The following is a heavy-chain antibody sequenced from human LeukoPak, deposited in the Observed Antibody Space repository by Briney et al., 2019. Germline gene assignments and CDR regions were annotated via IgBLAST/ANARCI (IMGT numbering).Heavy chain of an antibody. D-gene: IGHD3-3*01. CDR3: ARGVVESYSYYGMAV. CDR2: IYYSGST. J-gene: IGHJ6*02. V-gene: IGHV4-59*01. Sequence: SETLSLTCTVSGGSISSYYWSWIRQPPGKGLEWIGYIYYSGSTNYNPSLKSRVTISVDTSKNQFSLKLSSVTAADTAVYYCARGVVESYSYYGMAVGAQGPTVPVPS. CDR1: GGSISSYY.